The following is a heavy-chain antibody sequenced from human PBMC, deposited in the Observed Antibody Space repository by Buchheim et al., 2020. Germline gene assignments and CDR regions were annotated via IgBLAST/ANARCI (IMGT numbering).Heavy chain of an antibody. CDR2: INHSGST. J-gene: IGHJ4*02. CDR3: ARIGMVVVSD. CDR1: GGSFSGYY. D-gene: IGHD3-22*01. Sequence: QVQLQQWGAGLLKPSETLSLTCAVYGGSFSGYYWSWIRQPPGKGLEWIGEINHSGSTNYNPSLRSRVTISVDTSKNQFSLTLTSVTAADAGLYYCARIGMVVVSDWGQGT. V-gene: IGHV4-34*01.